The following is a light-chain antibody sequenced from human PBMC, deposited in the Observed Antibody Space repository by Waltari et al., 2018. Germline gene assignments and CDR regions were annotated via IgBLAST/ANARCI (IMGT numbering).Light chain of an antibody. CDR2: AAS. J-gene: IGKJ4*01. CDR1: QNIRNN. V-gene: IGKV1-39*01. CDR3: QQSYSTTT. Sequence: DIQMTQSPSSLSASVGDRVTITCRASQNIRNNLNWYHQKPGKAPKLLIYAASTLQSGVPSRFSGSGYGTDFTLTISSLQPEDSATYYCQQSYSTTTFGGGTKVEIK.